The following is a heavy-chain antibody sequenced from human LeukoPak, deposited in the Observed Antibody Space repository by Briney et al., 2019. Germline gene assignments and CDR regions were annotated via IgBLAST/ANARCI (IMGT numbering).Heavy chain of an antibody. Sequence: PGGSLRLSCAASGFTFNSYGMHWVRQAPGKGLEWVAFIRSDGSDKYYADSVKGRFTISRDNSKNTLYLQMNSLRAEDTAVYYCAKGRAPGVMVTPYYFDYWGQGTLVTVSS. V-gene: IGHV3-30*02. CDR3: AKGRAPGVMVTPYYFDY. J-gene: IGHJ4*02. CDR1: GFTFNSYG. CDR2: IRSDGSDK. D-gene: IGHD3-16*01.